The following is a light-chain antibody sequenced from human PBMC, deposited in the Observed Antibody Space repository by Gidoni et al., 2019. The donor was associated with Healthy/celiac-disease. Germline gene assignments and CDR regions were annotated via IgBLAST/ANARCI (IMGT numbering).Light chain of an antibody. CDR1: SGSIASNY. CDR3: QSYDSSGVV. Sequence: NFMLTQPHSVSESPGKTVTISCTGSSGSIASNYVQWYQQRPGSAPTTVIYEDNQRPSGVPDRFSGSIDSSSNSASLTISGLKTEDEADYYGQSYDSSGVVFGGGTKLTVL. CDR2: EDN. J-gene: IGLJ2*01. V-gene: IGLV6-57*02.